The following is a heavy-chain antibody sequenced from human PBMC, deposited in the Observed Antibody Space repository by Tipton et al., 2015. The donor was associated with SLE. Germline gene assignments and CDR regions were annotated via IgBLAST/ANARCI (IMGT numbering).Heavy chain of an antibody. J-gene: IGHJ6*02. Sequence: TLSLTCTVSGGSISSHYWSWIRQPPGKGLEWIGYIYYSGSTNYNPSLKSRVTISLDTSKNHFSLKLTSVTAADTAVYYCARSPMEWLLPLGYYYGMDVWGQGTTVTVSS. CDR1: GGSISSHY. V-gene: IGHV4-59*11. CDR2: IYYSGST. CDR3: ARSPMEWLLPLGYYYGMDV. D-gene: IGHD3-3*01.